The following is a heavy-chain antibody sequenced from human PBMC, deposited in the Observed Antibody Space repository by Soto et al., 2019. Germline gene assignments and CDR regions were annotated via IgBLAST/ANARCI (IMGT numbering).Heavy chain of an antibody. J-gene: IGHJ4*02. D-gene: IGHD2-2*01. CDR3: ARHKCPSTSCQFDY. CDR1: GDDLPSYW. V-gene: IGHV5-51*01. Sequence: PXESLKMCCQAAGDDLPSYWITWMRQIPGKGLEWMGIIYPGDSDTRYSPSFQGQVTISADKSISTAYLQWSSLKASDTAMYYCARHKCPSTSCQFDYWGQGTLVSVSS. CDR2: IYPGDSDT.